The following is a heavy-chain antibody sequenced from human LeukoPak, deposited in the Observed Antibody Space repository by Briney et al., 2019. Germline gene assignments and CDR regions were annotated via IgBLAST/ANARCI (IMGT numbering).Heavy chain of an antibody. CDR2: IIPIFGTA. CDR1: GGTFSSYA. D-gene: IGHD6-19*01. Sequence: ASVKVSCKASGGTFSSYAISWVRQAPGQGLEWMGGIIPIFGTANYAQKFQGRVTITADESTSTAYMELSSLRSEDTAVYYCARGTHSSGQIKPSDYWGQGTLVTVSS. J-gene: IGHJ4*02. CDR3: ARGTHSSGQIKPSDY. V-gene: IGHV1-69*13.